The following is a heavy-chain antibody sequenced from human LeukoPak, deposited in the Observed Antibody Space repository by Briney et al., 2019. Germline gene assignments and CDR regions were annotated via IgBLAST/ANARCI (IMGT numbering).Heavy chain of an antibody. J-gene: IGHJ3*02. D-gene: IGHD3-22*01. CDR1: GFTFSSYE. V-gene: IGHV3-48*03. CDR3: ARARTNYYYDSSGYYRDAFDI. Sequence: GGSLRLSCAASGFTFSSYEMNWVRQAPGKGLEWVSYISSSGSTIYYADSVKGRFTISRDNAKNSLYLQMNSLRAEDTAVYYCARARTNYYYDSSGYYRDAFDIWGRGTMVTVSS. CDR2: ISSSGSTI.